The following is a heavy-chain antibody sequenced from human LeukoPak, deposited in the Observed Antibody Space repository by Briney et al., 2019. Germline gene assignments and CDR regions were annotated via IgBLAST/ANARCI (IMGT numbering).Heavy chain of an antibody. J-gene: IGHJ4*02. CDR1: GFTVSSNY. D-gene: IGHD3-10*01. CDR3: ARVTTSGSYKFDN. V-gene: IGHV3-53*01. CDR2: IYSGGST. Sequence: GGSLRLSCAASGFTVSSNYMSWVRQAPGKGLEWVSVIYSGGSTYYADSVKGRFTTSRDNSKNTLYLQMNSLRAEDTAVYYCARVTTSGSYKFDNWGQGTLVTVSS.